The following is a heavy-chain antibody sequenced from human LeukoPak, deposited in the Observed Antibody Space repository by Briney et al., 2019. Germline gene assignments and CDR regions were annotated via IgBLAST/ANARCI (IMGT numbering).Heavy chain of an antibody. CDR3: ARDRDVPAIGMDV. J-gene: IGHJ6*02. CDR2: ISSSSSYM. CDR1: GFTFSSYT. V-gene: IGHV3-21*06. Sequence: PGGSLRLSCAASGFTFSSYTMNWVCQAPGKGLEWVSSISSSSSYMYYADSVKGRFTISRDNAKNSLYLQMNSLRAEDTAVYYCARDRDVPAIGMDVWGQGTTVSVSS.